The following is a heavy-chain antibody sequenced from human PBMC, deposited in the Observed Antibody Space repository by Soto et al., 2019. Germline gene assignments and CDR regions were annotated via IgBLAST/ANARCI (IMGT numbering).Heavy chain of an antibody. CDR3: AKVYWGYGVIYGHIDY. CDR1: GFTFSSYG. CDR2: ISYDGSNK. V-gene: IGHV3-30*18. D-gene: IGHD7-27*01. J-gene: IGHJ4*02. Sequence: ESGGGVVQPGRSLRLSCAASGFTFSSYGMHWVRQAPGKGLEWVAVISYDGSNKYYADSVKGRFTISRDNSKNTLYLQMNSLRAEDTAVYYCAKVYWGYGVIYGHIDYWGQGTLVTVSS.